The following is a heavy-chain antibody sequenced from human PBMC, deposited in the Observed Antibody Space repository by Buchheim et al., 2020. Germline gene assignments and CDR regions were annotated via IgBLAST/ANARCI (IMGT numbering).Heavy chain of an antibody. CDR3: ARSGLYYYYGMDV. J-gene: IGHJ6*02. D-gene: IGHD3-22*01. V-gene: IGHV4-61*01. CDR1: GGSVSSGSYY. CDR2: IYYSGST. Sequence: QVQLQESGPGLVKPSETLSLTCTVSGGSVSSGSYYWSWIRQPPGKGLEWIGYIYYSGSTNYNPSLKSRVPISVDTSKKQFSLKLSSVTAADTAVYYCARSGLYYYYGMDVWGQGTT.